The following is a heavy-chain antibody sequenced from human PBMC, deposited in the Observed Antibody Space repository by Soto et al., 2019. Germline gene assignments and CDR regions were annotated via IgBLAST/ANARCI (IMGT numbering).Heavy chain of an antibody. CDR2: IYYSGCT. CDR1: GGSISSYY. V-gene: IGHV4-59*08. CDR3: ARRYGGAFDV. J-gene: IGHJ3*01. D-gene: IGHD3-10*01. Sequence: QVQLQESGPGLVKPSETLSLTCTVSGGSISSYYWSWIRQPPGKGLEWIGYIYYSGCTNYNPSLQSRATISVDTSKNQFSLKLSSVTAADTAVYYCARRYGGAFDVWGQGPMVPVSP.